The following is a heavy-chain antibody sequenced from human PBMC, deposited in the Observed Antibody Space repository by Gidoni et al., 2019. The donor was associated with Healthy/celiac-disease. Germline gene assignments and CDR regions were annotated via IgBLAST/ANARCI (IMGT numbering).Heavy chain of an antibody. Sequence: QVQLVQSGAEVKKPGASVKVSCKVSGYTLPALSMHWVRQAPGKGLEWKGGFDPEDGETIYAQKFQGRVTMTEDTSTDTAYMELSSLRSEDTAVYYCATSGRYSSSWYVGSEYFQHWGQGTLVTVSS. V-gene: IGHV1-24*01. CDR2: FDPEDGET. J-gene: IGHJ1*01. CDR1: GYTLPALS. D-gene: IGHD6-13*01. CDR3: ATSGRYSSSWYVGSEYFQH.